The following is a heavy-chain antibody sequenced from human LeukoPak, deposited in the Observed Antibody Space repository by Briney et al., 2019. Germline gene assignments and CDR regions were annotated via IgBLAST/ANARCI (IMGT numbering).Heavy chain of an antibody. CDR3: ARGGQAVPGQRFDY. Sequence: GESLKISCKSSGYRFSNFWIAWVRQLPGKGLEWMGIIHPSNSKTRYSPSFEDEVTISADKSISTVYLQWSSPKTSDSAIYYCARGGQAVPGQRFDYWGQGTLVTVS. D-gene: IGHD6-19*01. CDR2: IHPSNSKT. V-gene: IGHV5-51*01. J-gene: IGHJ4*02. CDR1: GYRFSNFW.